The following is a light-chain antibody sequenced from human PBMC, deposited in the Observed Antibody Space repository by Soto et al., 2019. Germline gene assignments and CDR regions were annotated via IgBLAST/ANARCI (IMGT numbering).Light chain of an antibody. V-gene: IGKV3-20*01. Sequence: EIVVTHSPCTLSLSPGVRSNLSCRASQSVSSNYLAWFQQRPGQAPRRLIYGASNRATGIPDRFSGSGSGTDLTLTISRLETEDFAVYYCQQYGTSPRTFGQGTRLEIK. CDR3: QQYGTSPRT. CDR2: GAS. CDR1: QSVSSNY. J-gene: IGKJ5*01.